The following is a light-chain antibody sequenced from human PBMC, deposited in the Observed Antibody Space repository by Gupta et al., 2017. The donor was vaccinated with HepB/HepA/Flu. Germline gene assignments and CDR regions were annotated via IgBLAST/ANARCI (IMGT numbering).Light chain of an antibody. J-gene: IGLJ2*01. Sequence: QSVLTQPPSSSAAARQRVTISCPGRSSNIGSGYDVPWYQQLPGPAPQLLIYGNSNRPSGVPDRFSGSKSGTSASLAITGLQAEDEADYYCQSYDSSLSGSRVFGGGTKLTVL. CDR1: SSNIGSGYD. V-gene: IGLV1-40*01. CDR2: GNS. CDR3: QSYDSSLSGSRV.